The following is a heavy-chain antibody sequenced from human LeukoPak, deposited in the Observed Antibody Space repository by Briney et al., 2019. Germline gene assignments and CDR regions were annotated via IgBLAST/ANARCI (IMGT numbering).Heavy chain of an antibody. V-gene: IGHV4-34*01. J-gene: IGHJ4*02. Sequence: SETLSLTCAVYGGSFSNYYWSWIRQPPGKGLEWIGEINHSGSTNYNPSLKSRVTISVDTSKNQFSLKLSSVTATDTAVYYCASVRDWGQGTLVTVSS. CDR3: ASVRD. CDR1: GGSFSNYY. D-gene: IGHD3-16*01. CDR2: INHSGST.